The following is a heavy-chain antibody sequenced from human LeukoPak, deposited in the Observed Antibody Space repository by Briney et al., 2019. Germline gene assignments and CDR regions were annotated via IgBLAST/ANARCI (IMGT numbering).Heavy chain of an antibody. CDR1: GGSFSGYY. Sequence: PSETLSLTCAVYGGSFSGYYWSWIRQPPGKGLEWIGEINHSGSTNYNPSLKSRVTISVDTSKNQFSLKLSSVTAADTAVHYCARDGPIPDYWGQGTLVTVSS. J-gene: IGHJ4*02. CDR2: INHSGST. CDR3: ARDGPIPDY. V-gene: IGHV4-34*01.